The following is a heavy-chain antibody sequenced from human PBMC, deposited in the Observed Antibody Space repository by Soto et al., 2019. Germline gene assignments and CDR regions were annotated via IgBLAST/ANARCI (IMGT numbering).Heavy chain of an antibody. Sequence: QVQLVQSGAEVKKPGSSVKVSCKASGGTFSSYAISWVRQAPGQGLEWMGGVIPIFGTANYAQKFQGRVTITAEESTSTANMALSNVRTEDTVVYYSGRGHRVGFGTALHPLHRRKYRGHGTQVKVSS. CDR3: GRGHRVGFGTALHPLHRRKY. V-gene: IGHV1-69*01. CDR2: VIPIFGTA. D-gene: IGHD2-8*02. J-gene: IGHJ4*01. CDR1: GGTFSSYA.